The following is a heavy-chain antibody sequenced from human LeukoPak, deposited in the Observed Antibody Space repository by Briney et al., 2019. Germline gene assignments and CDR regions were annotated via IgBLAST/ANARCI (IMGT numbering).Heavy chain of an antibody. J-gene: IGHJ4*02. V-gene: IGHV4-59*01. CDR3: ARGSLRYFDWLNYFDY. CDR1: GGSFSSYY. Sequence: SETLSLTCTVSGGSFSSYYCSWIRQPPGKGLEWIGYIYYSGSTNYNPSLKSRVTISVDTSKNQFSLKLGSVTAADTAVYYCARGSLRYFDWLNYFDYWGQGTLVTVSS. D-gene: IGHD3-9*01. CDR2: IYYSGST.